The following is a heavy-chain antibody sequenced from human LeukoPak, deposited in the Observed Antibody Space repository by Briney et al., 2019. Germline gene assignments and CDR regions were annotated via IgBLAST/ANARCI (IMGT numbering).Heavy chain of an antibody. D-gene: IGHD3-10*01. CDR2: IYYSGST. V-gene: IGHV4-59*11. CDR3: ARGLRQGTWFDP. Sequence: PSETLSLTCTVSGGSISSHYWSWIRQPPGKGLEWNGYIYYSGSTNYNPSLKSRVTISVDTSKNQFSLKLSSVTAADTAVYYCARGLRQGTWFDPWGQGTLVTVSS. CDR1: GGSISSHY. J-gene: IGHJ5*02.